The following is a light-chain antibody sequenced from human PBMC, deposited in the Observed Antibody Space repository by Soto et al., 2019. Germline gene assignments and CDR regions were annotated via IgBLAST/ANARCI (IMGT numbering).Light chain of an antibody. CDR2: AAS. Sequence: DIQMTQSPSTVSAYVGDSVTITCRASQSISSFLAWYQQKPGKAPKLLIYAASSLQSGVPSRFSGSGFGTDFTLTITSLQPEDFATYYCQQVESYPSTFGGGTKVDIK. V-gene: IGKV1-9*01. J-gene: IGKJ4*01. CDR1: QSISSF. CDR3: QQVESYPST.